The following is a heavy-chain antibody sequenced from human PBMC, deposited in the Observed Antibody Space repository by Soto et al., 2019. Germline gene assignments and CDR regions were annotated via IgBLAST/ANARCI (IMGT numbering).Heavy chain of an antibody. CDR2: IKYDGSET. CDR1: GLTLSHYW. CDR3: TNEETGSYDY. D-gene: IGHD1-26*01. V-gene: IGHV3-7*02. J-gene: IGHJ4*02. Sequence: EVQLVQSGGGLVQPGGSLRLSCAASGLTLSHYWMSWVRQAPGKGLQWVANIKYDGSETHYVASVKGRFTISRDNARNSLSPQINSLRVEDTAIYYCTNEETGSYDYWGQGTLVTVSS.